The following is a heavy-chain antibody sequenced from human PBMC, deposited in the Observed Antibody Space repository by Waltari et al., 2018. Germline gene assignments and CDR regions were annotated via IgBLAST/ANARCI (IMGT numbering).Heavy chain of an antibody. Sequence: EVQLVESGGGFVQPGGSMRLSCAASGFTFTSYWLSWFRQAPGKGLVYVSRINNDGSGTTYTDSVKGRFTVSRDNAKNTLYLQMNSLGVQDTARYYCARGGAYHAFDIWGQGTLVTVSS. CDR2: INNDGSGT. D-gene: IGHD2-2*01. V-gene: IGHV3-74*01. CDR3: ARGGAYHAFDI. CDR1: GFTFTSYW. J-gene: IGHJ3*02.